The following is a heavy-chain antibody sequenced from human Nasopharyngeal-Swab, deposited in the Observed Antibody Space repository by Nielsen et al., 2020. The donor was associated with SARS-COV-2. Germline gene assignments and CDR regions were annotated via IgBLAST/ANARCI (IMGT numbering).Heavy chain of an antibody. CDR3: ARDLLAVGATSN. CDR1: GYTFTSYY. D-gene: IGHD1-26*01. J-gene: IGHJ4*02. V-gene: IGHV1-46*01. Sequence: ASVKVSCKASGYTFTSYYMHWVRQAPGQGLEWRGIINPSGGSTSYAQKFQGRVTMTRDTSTSTVYMELSSLRSENTAVYYCARDLLAVGATSNWGQGTLVTVSS. CDR2: INPSGGST.